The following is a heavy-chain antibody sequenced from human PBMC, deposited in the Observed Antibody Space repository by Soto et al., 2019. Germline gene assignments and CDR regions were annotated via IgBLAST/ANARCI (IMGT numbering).Heavy chain of an antibody. V-gene: IGHV4-34*01. Sequence: PSETLSLTCDVYGGSFSRYYWNWIRQPPGKGLEWLGEINHSGSTNYNPSLESRVTISLDTSKTQFSLKLTSVTAADTAVYYCARGEGRLVGTWFDPWGQGTLVTVLL. CDR1: GGSFSRYY. J-gene: IGHJ5*02. D-gene: IGHD5-12*01. CDR3: ARGEGRLVGTWFDP. CDR2: INHSGST.